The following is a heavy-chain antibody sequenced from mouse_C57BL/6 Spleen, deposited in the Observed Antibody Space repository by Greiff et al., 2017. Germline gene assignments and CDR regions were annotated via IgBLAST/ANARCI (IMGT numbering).Heavy chain of an antibody. V-gene: IGHV1-15*01. CDR2: IDPETGGT. CDR1: GYTFTDYE. Sequence: VQLKESGAELVRPGASVTLSCKASGYTFTDYEMHWVQKTPVHGLEWIGAIDPETGGTAYNQKFKGKAILTADKSSSTAYMELRSLTSEDSAVYYCTRDDYSNLWYFDVWGTGTTVTVSS. J-gene: IGHJ1*03. CDR3: TRDDYSNLWYFDV. D-gene: IGHD2-5*01.